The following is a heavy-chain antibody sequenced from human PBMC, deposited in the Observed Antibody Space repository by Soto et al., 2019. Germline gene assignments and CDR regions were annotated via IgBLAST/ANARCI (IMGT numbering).Heavy chain of an antibody. V-gene: IGHV2-5*01. D-gene: IGHD3-3*01. CDR2: IYWNDDK. J-gene: IGHJ5*02. CDR3: AQYDFWSGYPPPGWFDP. Sequence: ESGPTLVNPTQTLTLTCTFSGFSLSTSGVGVGWIRQPPGKALEWLALIYWNDDKRYSPSLKSRLTITKDTSKNQVVLTMTNMDPVDTATYYCAQYDFWSGYPPPGWFDPWGQGTLVTVSS. CDR1: GFSLSTSGVG.